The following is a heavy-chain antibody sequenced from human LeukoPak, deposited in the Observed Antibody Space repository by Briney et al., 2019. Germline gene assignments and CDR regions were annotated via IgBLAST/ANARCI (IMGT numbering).Heavy chain of an antibody. J-gene: IGHJ6*02. CDR2: IWYDGSNK. V-gene: IGHV3-33*01. Sequence: PGRSLRLSCAASGFTFSSYGMHWVRQAPGKGLEWVAVIWYDGSNKYYADSVKGRFTISRDNSKNTLYLQMNSLRAEDTAVYYCARDDSSGWYAYYYYGMDVWGPGTTVTVSS. CDR1: GFTFSSYG. D-gene: IGHD6-19*01. CDR3: ARDDSSGWYAYYYYGMDV.